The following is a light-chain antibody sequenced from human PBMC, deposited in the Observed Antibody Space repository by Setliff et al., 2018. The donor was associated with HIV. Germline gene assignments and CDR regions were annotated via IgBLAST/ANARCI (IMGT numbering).Light chain of an antibody. CDR3: QVWHFSDHYV. Sequence: SYELTQPPAVSVPPGKTAKINCGGSNIGTKGDHWYQQKQGQAPVLVVYDDADRPSLIRDRFSGSKSGNTATLTISRVEAGDEADYYCQVWHFSDHYVFGTGTKVTVL. CDR1: NIGTKG. J-gene: IGLJ1*01. CDR2: DDA. V-gene: IGLV3-21*03.